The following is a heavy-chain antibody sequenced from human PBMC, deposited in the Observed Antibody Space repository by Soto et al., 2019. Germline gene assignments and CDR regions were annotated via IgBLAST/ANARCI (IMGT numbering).Heavy chain of an antibody. Sequence: GGSLRLSCAGSGFAFSTYMMNWVRHAPGKGLEWIADISTNGRSKSYAASVRGRFTISRDNTKNSMYLQMNSPRDDDTAVYYCVRDRDLRDYYGMDVWGQGTTVTVSS. CDR1: GFAFSTYM. D-gene: IGHD3-10*01. CDR3: VRDRDLRDYYGMDV. J-gene: IGHJ6*02. V-gene: IGHV3-48*02. CDR2: ISTNGRSK.